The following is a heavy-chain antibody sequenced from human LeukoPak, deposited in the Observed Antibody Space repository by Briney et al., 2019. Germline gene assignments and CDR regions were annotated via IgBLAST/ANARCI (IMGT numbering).Heavy chain of an antibody. CDR2: VYYSGDT. CDR1: GGSIRNSDYF. V-gene: IGHV4-39*01. Sequence: PSETLSLTCAVSGGSIRNSDYFWGWIRQPPGKGREWIGSVYYSGDTYYNPALKSRVTISVDTSKNQFSLRLNSMTAADTAVYYCARRVDRIAALDYWGQGTLVTVPS. D-gene: IGHD6-13*01. CDR3: ARRVDRIAALDY. J-gene: IGHJ4*02.